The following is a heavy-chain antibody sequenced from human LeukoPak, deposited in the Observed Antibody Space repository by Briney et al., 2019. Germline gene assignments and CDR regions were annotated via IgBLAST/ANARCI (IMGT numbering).Heavy chain of an antibody. CDR1: GFTFSNYG. V-gene: IGHV3-30*02. Sequence: GGSLRLSCAASGFTFSNYGMHWVRQAPGKGLEWVAFVRSDGGIKYYADSVKGRFTISRDNSRTTVYLQMNSPRAEDTAVYHCAKDLPAAYFDYWGQGTLVTVSS. J-gene: IGHJ4*02. CDR2: VRSDGGIK. CDR3: AKDLPAAYFDY. D-gene: IGHD2-2*01.